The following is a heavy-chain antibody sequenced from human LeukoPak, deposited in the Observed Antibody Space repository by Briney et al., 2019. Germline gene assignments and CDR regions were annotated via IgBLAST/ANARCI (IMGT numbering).Heavy chain of an antibody. Sequence: SETLSLTCTVSGDSIRSYYWSWIRQPAGKGLEWIGRVYTSGSTNYNPSLKSRVTMSIDTSKNQFSLKLSSVTAADTAFYYCARYIVSYPHDAFDIWGQGTMVTVSS. D-gene: IGHD1-26*01. CDR3: ARYIVSYPHDAFDI. CDR1: GDSIRSYY. CDR2: VYTSGST. V-gene: IGHV4-4*07. J-gene: IGHJ3*02.